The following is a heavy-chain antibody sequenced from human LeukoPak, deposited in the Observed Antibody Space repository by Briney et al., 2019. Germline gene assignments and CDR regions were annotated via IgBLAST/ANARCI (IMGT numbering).Heavy chain of an antibody. J-gene: IGHJ4*02. Sequence: TGGSLRLSCTASGFTFGDYAMSWFRQAPGKGLEWVGFIRSKAYGGTTEYAASVKGRFTISRDDSKSIAYLQTNSLKTEDTAVYYCTRAGYDILTGYYPDYWGQGTLVTVSS. CDR3: TRAGYDILTGYYPDY. V-gene: IGHV3-49*03. CDR2: IRSKAYGGTT. D-gene: IGHD3-9*01. CDR1: GFTFGDYA.